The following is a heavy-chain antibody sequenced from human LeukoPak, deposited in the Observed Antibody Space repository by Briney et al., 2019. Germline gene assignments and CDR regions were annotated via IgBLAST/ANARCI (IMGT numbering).Heavy chain of an antibody. J-gene: IGHJ6*02. V-gene: IGHV4-4*02. D-gene: IGHD2-2*02. CDR2: IYHSGST. CDR1: GGSISSSNW. CDR3: ARVPGSTHYTNYYYYGMDV. Sequence: SETLSLTCAVSGGSISSSNWWRWVRQPPGKGLEWIGEIYHSGSTNYNPSLKSRVTISVDKSKNQFSLKLSSVTAADTAVYYCARVPGSTHYTNYYYYGMDVWGQGTTVTVSS.